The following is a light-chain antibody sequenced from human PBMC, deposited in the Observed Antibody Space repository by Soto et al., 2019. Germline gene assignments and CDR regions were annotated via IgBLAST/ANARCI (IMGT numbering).Light chain of an antibody. CDR1: QSVSSSQ. CDR2: GAS. Sequence: EVVLTHAPGTLSLSPGERATLSCRASQSVSSSQLAWYQQKPGQAPRILIYGASTRATGIPDRFSGSGSGTDFTLTISRLEPEDFAVYFCQQYVSSPRTFGLGTKVDIK. V-gene: IGKV3-20*01. CDR3: QQYVSSPRT. J-gene: IGKJ1*01.